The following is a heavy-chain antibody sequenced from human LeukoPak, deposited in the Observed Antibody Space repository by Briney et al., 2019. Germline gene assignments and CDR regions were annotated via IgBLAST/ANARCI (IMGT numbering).Heavy chain of an antibody. CDR2: IYYSGST. D-gene: IGHD2-15*01. V-gene: IGHV4-39*01. CDR3: ARHTPYWFDP. J-gene: IGHJ5*02. Sequence: KPSETLCLTCTVSGGSISSSSYYWGWIRQPPGKGLEWIGSIYYSGSTYYNPSLKSRVTISVDTSKNQFSLKLSSVTAADTAVYYCARHTPYWFDPWGQGTLVTVSS. CDR1: GGSISSSSYY.